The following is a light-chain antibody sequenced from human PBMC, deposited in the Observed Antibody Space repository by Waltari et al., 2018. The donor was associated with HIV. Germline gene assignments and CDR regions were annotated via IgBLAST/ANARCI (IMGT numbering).Light chain of an antibody. Sequence: DIVMTQTPLSLSVTPGQPASISCKSSQSLLNNGGKTFLYWYLQKSGQPPQLLMYEVSNRFSGVPVRFSGGGSGTNFTLKISRVEAEDVGVYYCMQSMQLPYVFGQGTKLEI. J-gene: IGKJ2*01. CDR2: EVS. V-gene: IGKV2D-29*01. CDR1: QSLLNNGGKTF. CDR3: MQSMQLPYV.